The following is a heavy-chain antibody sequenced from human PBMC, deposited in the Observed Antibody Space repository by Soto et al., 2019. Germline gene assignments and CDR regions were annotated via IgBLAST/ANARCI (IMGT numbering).Heavy chain of an antibody. J-gene: IGHJ6*02. CDR2: ISAYNGNT. Sequence: ASVKVSCTASGYTFTSYGISWVRQAPGQGLEWMGWISAYNGNTNYAQKLQGRVTMTTDTSTSTAYMELRSLRSDDTAVYYCAREAGYCISTSCYGGEYYYYYGMDVWGQGTTVTVSS. CDR3: AREAGYCISTSCYGGEYYYYYGMDV. CDR1: GYTFTSYG. D-gene: IGHD2-2*01. V-gene: IGHV1-18*01.